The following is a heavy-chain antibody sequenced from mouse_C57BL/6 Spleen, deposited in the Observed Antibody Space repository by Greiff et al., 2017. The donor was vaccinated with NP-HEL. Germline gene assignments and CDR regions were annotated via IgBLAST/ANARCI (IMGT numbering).Heavy chain of an antibody. CDR2: INYDGSST. V-gene: IGHV5-16*01. Sequence: EVQLVESEGGLVQPGSSMKLSCTASGFTFSDYYMAWVRQVPEKGLEWVANINYDGSSTYYLDSLKSRFIISRDNAKNILYLQMSSLKSEDTATYYCARDVGYYGSSPGWYFDVWGTGTTVTVSS. J-gene: IGHJ1*03. CDR1: GFTFSDYY. D-gene: IGHD1-1*01. CDR3: ARDVGYYGSSPGWYFDV.